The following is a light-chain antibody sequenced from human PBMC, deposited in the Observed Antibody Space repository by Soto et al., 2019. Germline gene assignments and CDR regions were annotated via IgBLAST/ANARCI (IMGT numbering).Light chain of an antibody. V-gene: IGLV2-8*01. Sequence: QSALTQPPSASGSPGQSVTISCTGTSSDVGGYNYVSWYQQHPGKAPKLMIYEVSKRPSGVPDRFSGSKSGNTASLTISGLQAEDEGDYYCSSYTTSGTYVFGTGTKLTVL. J-gene: IGLJ1*01. CDR2: EVS. CDR3: SSYTTSGTYV. CDR1: SSDVGGYNY.